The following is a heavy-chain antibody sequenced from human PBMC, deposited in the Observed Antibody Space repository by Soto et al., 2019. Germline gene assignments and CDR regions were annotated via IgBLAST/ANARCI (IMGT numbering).Heavy chain of an antibody. CDR1: GGTFSSYA. CDR2: IIPIFGTA. CDR3: ARDPHNWNDGYYYDFYGMDV. V-gene: IGHV1-69*13. Sequence: ASVKVSCKASGGTFSSYAISWVRQAPGQGLEWMGGIIPIFGTANYAQKFQGRVTITADESTSTAYMALSSLRSEDTAVYYCARDPHNWNDGYYYDFYGMDVWGQGTTVTVSS. D-gene: IGHD1-1*01. J-gene: IGHJ6*02.